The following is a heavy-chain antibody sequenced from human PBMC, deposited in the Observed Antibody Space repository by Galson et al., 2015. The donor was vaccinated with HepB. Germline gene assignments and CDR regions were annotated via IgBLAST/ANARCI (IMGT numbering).Heavy chain of an antibody. D-gene: IGHD1-26*01. CDR2: ISESGDRA. J-gene: IGHJ5*02. V-gene: IGHV3-23*01. CDR3: AKWRGSYMGVRYWFDP. Sequence: SLRLSCADSDFSFSSFAMSWVRQAPGKGLQWVSAISESGDRAYYAESVEGRFTISRDNSKTTLYLHMNSLRVEDTAVYYCAKWRGSYMGVRYWFDPWGQGTPVTVSS. CDR1: DFSFSSFA.